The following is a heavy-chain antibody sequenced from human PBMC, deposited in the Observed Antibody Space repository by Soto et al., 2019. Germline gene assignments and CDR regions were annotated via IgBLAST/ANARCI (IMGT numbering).Heavy chain of an antibody. J-gene: IGHJ6*02. CDR3: ARGGGGAVAPTDYYYYYGMDV. Sequence: GGSLRLSCAASGFTFSSYGMHWVRQAPGKGLEWVAVIWYDGSNKYYADSVKGRFTISRDNSKNTLYLQMNSLRAEDTAVYYCARGGGGAVAPTDYYYYYGMDVWGQGTTVTVSS. CDR1: GFTFSSYG. CDR2: IWYDGSNK. D-gene: IGHD6-19*01. V-gene: IGHV3-33*01.